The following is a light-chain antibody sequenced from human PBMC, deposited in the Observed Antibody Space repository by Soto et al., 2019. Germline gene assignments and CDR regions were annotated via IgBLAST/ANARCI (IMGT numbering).Light chain of an antibody. CDR1: SSDVGGYNY. CDR3: SSYAGSSNFV. J-gene: IGLJ1*01. CDR2: EVS. V-gene: IGLV2-8*01. Sequence: QSVLTQPPAASGCPGQSVTISCTGTSSDVGGYNYVSWYQQHPGKAPKLMIYEVSERPSGVPDRFSGSKSSDTASPTVSGLQAEDEADYYCSSYAGSSNFVFGTGTKVTVL.